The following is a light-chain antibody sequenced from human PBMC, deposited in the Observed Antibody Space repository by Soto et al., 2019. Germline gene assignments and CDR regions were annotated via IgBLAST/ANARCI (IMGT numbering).Light chain of an antibody. V-gene: IGLV2-14*03. J-gene: IGLJ2*01. CDR1: SSDVGANTF. Sequence: QSALTQPASVSGSPGQSITISCTGTSSDVGANTFVSWYQQHPGKAPKLILYDVIHRPSGVSNRFSGSKSGNTASLTISGLQADDEADYYCNSYTTSKTVLFGGGTKLTVL. CDR2: DVI. CDR3: NSYTTSKTVL.